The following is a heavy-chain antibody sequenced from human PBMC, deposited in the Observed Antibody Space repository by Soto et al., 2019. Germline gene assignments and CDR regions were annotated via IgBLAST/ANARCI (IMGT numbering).Heavy chain of an antibody. CDR2: IYYSGST. J-gene: IGHJ4*02. D-gene: IGHD1-26*01. CDR1: GGSISSGGYY. CDR3: ARVVDSGGGFDY. Sequence: SETLSLTCTVSGGSISSGGYYWSWIRQHPGKGLEWIGYIYYSGSTYYNPSLKSRVTISVDTSKNQFSLKLSSVTAADTAVYYCARVVDSGGGFDYWGQGTLVTVSS. V-gene: IGHV4-31*03.